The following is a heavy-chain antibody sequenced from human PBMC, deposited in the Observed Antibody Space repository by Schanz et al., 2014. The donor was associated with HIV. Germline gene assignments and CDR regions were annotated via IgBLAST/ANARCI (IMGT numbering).Heavy chain of an antibody. CDR1: GGTFSNFA. CDR3: ARLRYSYTCFDY. D-gene: IGHD5-18*01. CDR2: INPNSGGT. J-gene: IGHJ4*02. Sequence: QVQLVQSGPEVKKPGSSVKVSCTASGGTFSNFAISWVRQAPGQGLEWMGWINPNSGGTNYALKFQGRVTMTRDTSISTAYMELSRLISDDTAVYYCARLRYSYTCFDYWGQGTLVTVSS. V-gene: IGHV1-2*02.